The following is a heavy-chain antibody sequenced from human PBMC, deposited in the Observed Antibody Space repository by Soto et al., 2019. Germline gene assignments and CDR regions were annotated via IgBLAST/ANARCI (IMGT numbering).Heavy chain of an antibody. CDR1: GFTFSSYA. J-gene: IGHJ4*02. V-gene: IGHV3-30-3*01. CDR3: ARGYYDSSGRFDY. CDR2: ISYDGSNK. D-gene: IGHD3-22*01. Sequence: QVQLVESGGGVVQPGRSLRLSCAASGFTFSSYAMHWVRQAPGKGLEWVAVISYDGSNKYYADSVKGRFTISRDNSKNTLYLQMNSLRAEDTAVYYCARGYYDSSGRFDYWGQGTLVTVSS.